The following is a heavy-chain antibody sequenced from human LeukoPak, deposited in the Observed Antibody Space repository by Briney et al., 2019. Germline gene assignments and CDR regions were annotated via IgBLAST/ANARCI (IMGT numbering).Heavy chain of an antibody. CDR1: GFTFSSYA. V-gene: IGHV3-30-3*01. CDR2: ISYDGYNK. Sequence: HPGRSLRLSCAASGFTFSSYAMHWVRQAPGKGLEWVAVISYDGYNKFYADSVKGRFTISSDNSKNTLYLQMNSLRAEDTAVYYCATGRRAGIVGATPQAHDVFDIWGQGTMVTVSS. CDR3: ATGRRAGIVGATPQAHDVFDI. J-gene: IGHJ3*02. D-gene: IGHD1-26*01.